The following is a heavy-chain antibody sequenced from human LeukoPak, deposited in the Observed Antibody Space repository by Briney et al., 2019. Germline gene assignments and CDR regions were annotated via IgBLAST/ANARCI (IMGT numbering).Heavy chain of an antibody. Sequence: GRSLRLPCAASGFTFSSYGMHWVRQAPGKGLEWVAVISYDGSNKYYADSVKGRFTISRDNSKNTLYLQMNSLRAEDTAVYYCAKGLPVVVTAFFDYWGQGTLVTVSS. CDR3: AKGLPVVVTAFFDY. V-gene: IGHV3-30*18. J-gene: IGHJ4*02. CDR1: GFTFSSYG. D-gene: IGHD2-21*02. CDR2: ISYDGSNK.